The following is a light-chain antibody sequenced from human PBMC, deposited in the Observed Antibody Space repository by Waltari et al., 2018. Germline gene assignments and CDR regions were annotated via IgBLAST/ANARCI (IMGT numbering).Light chain of an antibody. J-gene: IGKJ5*01. CDR3: QQYSSNPIT. Sequence: DVHIPQSPSSLSASVGDRVTIPCRASRGINNYLDWFLQKPGEAPKSLIYDASRLQSGVPSRFSGSGSGTDFTLTISSLQPEDFGNYYCQQYSSNPITFGQGSRLEIK. CDR1: RGINNY. V-gene: IGKV1-16*01. CDR2: DAS.